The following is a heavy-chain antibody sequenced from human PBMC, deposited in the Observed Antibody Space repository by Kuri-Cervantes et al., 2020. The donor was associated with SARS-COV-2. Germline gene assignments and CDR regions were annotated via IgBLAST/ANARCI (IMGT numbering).Heavy chain of an antibody. Sequence: ASVKVSCKASGYTFTSYGISWVRQAPGQGLEWMGWISAYNGNTNYAQKLQGRVTMTTDTSTSTAYMELRSLRPDDTAVYYCARDTGGDYGYWYFDLWGRGTLVTVSS. D-gene: IGHD4-17*01. CDR1: GYTFTSYG. J-gene: IGHJ2*01. CDR2: ISAYNGNT. CDR3: ARDTGGDYGYWYFDL. V-gene: IGHV1-18*04.